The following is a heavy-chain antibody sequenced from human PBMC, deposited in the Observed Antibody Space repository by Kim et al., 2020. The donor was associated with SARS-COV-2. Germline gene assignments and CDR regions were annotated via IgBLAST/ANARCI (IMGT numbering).Heavy chain of an antibody. Sequence: TRYSPSFQGQVTISADKSISTAYLQWSSLKASDTAMYYCARHRGGTAMVRWGQGTLVTVSS. V-gene: IGHV5-51*01. D-gene: IGHD5-18*01. CDR2: T. J-gene: IGHJ4*02. CDR3: ARHRGGTAMVR.